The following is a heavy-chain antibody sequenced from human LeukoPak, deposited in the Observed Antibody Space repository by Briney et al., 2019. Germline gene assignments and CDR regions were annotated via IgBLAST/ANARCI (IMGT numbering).Heavy chain of an antibody. J-gene: IGHJ4*02. CDR1: GGSISSYY. V-gene: IGHV4-59*08. CDR2: IYYSGST. Sequence: SETLSLTCTVSGGSISSYYWSWIRQPPGKGLEWIGYIYYSGSTNYNPSLKSRVTISVDTSKNQFSLKLSSVTAADTAVYYCASQALEEMATIRYFDYWGQGTLVTVSS. D-gene: IGHD5-24*01. CDR3: ASQALEEMATIRYFDY.